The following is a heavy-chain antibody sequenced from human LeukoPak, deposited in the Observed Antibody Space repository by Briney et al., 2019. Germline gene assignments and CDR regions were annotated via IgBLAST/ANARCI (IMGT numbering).Heavy chain of an antibody. D-gene: IGHD3-3*01. Sequence: PGGSLRLSCAASGFTFGRYSMNWFRQAPGKGLEWVSSISSSSSVIYYADSVKGRFTLSRDNAKNSLYLQMNSLRAEDTAVYFCARHPQPLRFLEWLPDYFDYWGQGTLVTVSS. CDR3: ARHPQPLRFLEWLPDYFDY. J-gene: IGHJ4*02. V-gene: IGHV3-48*01. CDR1: GFTFGRYS. CDR2: ISSSSSVI.